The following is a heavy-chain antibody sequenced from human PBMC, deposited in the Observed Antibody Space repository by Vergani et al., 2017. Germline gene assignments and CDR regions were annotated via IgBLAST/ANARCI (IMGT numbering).Heavy chain of an antibody. CDR3: ARHVGSSGWYHPYYFDY. Sequence: QVQLQESGPGLVKPSETLSLTCAVSGYSISSGYYWGWIRQPPGKGLEWIGSIYHSGSTYYNPSLKSRVTISVDTSKNQCSLKLSSVTAADSAVYYCARHVGSSGWYHPYYFDYWGQGTLVTVSS. D-gene: IGHD6-19*01. CDR2: IYHSGST. CDR1: GYSISSGYY. J-gene: IGHJ4*02. V-gene: IGHV4-38-2*01.